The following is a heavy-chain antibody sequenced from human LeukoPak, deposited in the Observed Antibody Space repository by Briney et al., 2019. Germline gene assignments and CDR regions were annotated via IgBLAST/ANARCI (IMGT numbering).Heavy chain of an antibody. D-gene: IGHD4-17*01. Sequence: GGSLRLSCAASGFTFSNYSMNWVRQAPGKGLEWVSSIRSSTTYVYYADSVKGRFTISRDNAKNSLYLQMNSLRAEDTAVYYCGRDLPTVTSIDYWGQGTLVTVSS. V-gene: IGHV3-21*06. J-gene: IGHJ4*02. CDR3: GRDLPTVTSIDY. CDR1: GFTFSNYS. CDR2: IRSSTTYV.